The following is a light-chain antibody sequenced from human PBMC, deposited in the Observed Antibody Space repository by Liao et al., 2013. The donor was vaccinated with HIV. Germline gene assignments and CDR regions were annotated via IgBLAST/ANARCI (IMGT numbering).Light chain of an antibody. J-gene: IGLJ3*02. CDR3: QAWDSSTVV. CDR2: QDN. Sequence: SYELTQPPSVSVSPGQTASITCSGDKLGDKYACWYQQKPGQSPVLVIYQDNKRPSEIPERFSGSKSGNTATLTISGTQAMDEADYYCQAWDSSTVVFGGGTKLTVL. V-gene: IGLV3-1*01. CDR1: KLGDKY.